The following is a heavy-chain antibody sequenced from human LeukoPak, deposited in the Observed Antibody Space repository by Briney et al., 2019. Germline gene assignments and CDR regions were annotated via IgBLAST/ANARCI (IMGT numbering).Heavy chain of an antibody. CDR3: AVGFLEWLVPH. V-gene: IGHV4-4*07. J-gene: IGHJ4*02. Sequence: KPSETLSLTCTVSGGSISSYYWNWIRQPAGKGLEWIGRIYTSGSTNYNPSLKSRVTISVDTSKNQFSLKLSSVTAADTAVYYCAVGFLEWLVPHWGQGTLVTVSS. CDR2: IYTSGST. D-gene: IGHD3-3*01. CDR1: GGSISSYY.